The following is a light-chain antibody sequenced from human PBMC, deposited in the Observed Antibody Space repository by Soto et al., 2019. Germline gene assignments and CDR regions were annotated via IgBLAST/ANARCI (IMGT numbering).Light chain of an antibody. CDR1: SSDVGGYNY. Sequence: QSVLTQPASVSGSPGQSIAISCTGTSSDVGGYNYVSWYQQHPGKAPKLMIYDVTNRPSGVSNRFSGSKSGNTASLTISGLQTKDEADYYCSSYTSSSTPLVFGGGTKVTVL. CDR3: SSYTSSSTPLV. V-gene: IGLV2-14*01. CDR2: DVT. J-gene: IGLJ3*02.